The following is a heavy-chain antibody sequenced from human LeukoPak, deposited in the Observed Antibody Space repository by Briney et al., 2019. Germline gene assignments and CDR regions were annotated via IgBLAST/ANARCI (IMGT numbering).Heavy chain of an antibody. CDR2: IYYSGST. V-gene: IGHV4-59*01. Sequence: SETLSLTCTVSRGSISSYFWSWIRQPPGKGLEWIGYIYYSGSTNYNPSLKSRVTISVDTSKNQFSLKLSSVTAADTAVYYCARGRDSSSWYDYYYYYMDVWGKGTTVTISS. J-gene: IGHJ6*03. CDR3: ARGRDSSSWYDYYYYYMDV. CDR1: RGSISSYF. D-gene: IGHD6-13*01.